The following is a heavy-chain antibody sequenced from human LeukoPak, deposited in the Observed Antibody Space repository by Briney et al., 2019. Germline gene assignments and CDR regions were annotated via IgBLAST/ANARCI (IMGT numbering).Heavy chain of an antibody. CDR3: ARGVRFYNGYDFDY. D-gene: IGHD5-12*01. CDR2: IIPNNGGT. CDR1: GYTITEYY. V-gene: IGHV1-2*02. Sequence: ASVKVSCKASGYTITEYYMHWVRQAPGQGLEWMGWIIPNNGGTKYAQKFQGRVTMTRDTSISTAYLELSRLGSDDTAVYYCARGVRFYNGYDFDYWGRGTLVTVSS. J-gene: IGHJ4*02.